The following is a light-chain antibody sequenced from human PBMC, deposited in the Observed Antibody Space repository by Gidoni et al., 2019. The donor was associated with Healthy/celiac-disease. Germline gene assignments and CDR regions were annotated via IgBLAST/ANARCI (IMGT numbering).Light chain of an antibody. J-gene: IGKJ2*01. CDR2: AAS. CDR3: QQSYSTPRT. Sequence: IQMTQSPSSLSASVGDRVTITYRASQSISSYVNWYQQKPGKAPKLLIYAASSLQSGVPTRFSGSGSGTDFTRTISSLQPEDFATYYCQQSYSTPRTFGQGTKLEIK. V-gene: IGKV1-39*01. CDR1: QSISSY.